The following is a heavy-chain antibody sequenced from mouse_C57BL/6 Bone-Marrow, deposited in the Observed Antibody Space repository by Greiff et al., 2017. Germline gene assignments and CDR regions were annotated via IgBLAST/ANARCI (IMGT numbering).Heavy chain of an antibody. V-gene: IGHV1-64*01. CDR2: IHPNSGST. CDR1: GYTFTSYW. D-gene: IGHD2-4*01. J-gene: IGHJ3*01. CDR3: ASRIYYDYEGVAY. Sequence: QVQLQQPGAELVKPGATVKLSCKASGYTFTSYWMHWVKQRPGQGLEWIGMIHPNSGSTNYNEKFKSKATLTVDKSSSTAYMQRSSLTSEDSAVYYCASRIYYDYEGVAYWGQGTLVTVSA.